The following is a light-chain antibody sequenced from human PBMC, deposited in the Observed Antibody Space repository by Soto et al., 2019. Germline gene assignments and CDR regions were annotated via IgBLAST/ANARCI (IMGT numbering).Light chain of an antibody. V-gene: IGLV1-44*01. Sequence: QSVLTQPPSASGTPGQRVTISCSGSSSNIGSNTVNWYQQLPGTAPKLLIYGNNQRPSGVPDRFSGSKSDNTASLTISGLQAEDEADYYCSSYTSSTTYVFGTGTKSPS. J-gene: IGLJ1*01. CDR1: SSNIGSNT. CDR3: SSYTSSTTYV. CDR2: GNN.